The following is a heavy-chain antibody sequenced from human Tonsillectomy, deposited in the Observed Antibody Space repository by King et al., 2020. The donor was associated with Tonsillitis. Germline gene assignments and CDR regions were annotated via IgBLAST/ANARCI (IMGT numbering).Heavy chain of an antibody. CDR1: GFTFSNYW. V-gene: IGHV3-7*03. CDR2: IKKDGSEK. CDR3: TCLDY. Sequence: VQLVESGGGLVQPGGSLRLSCAASGFTFSNYWMTWVRQPPGKGLEWVANIKKDGSEKYFVDSVKGRFTISRDNAKISLYLQMNSLRAEDTAVYYCTCLDYWGQGTLVTVSS. J-gene: IGHJ4*02.